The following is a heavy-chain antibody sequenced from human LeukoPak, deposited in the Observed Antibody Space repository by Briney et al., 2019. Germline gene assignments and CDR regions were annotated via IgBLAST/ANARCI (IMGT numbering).Heavy chain of an antibody. J-gene: IGHJ4*02. CDR1: GFTFSTYW. Sequence: GGSLRLSCAASGFTFSTYWMSWVRQAPGKGLEWVANINQDGSEKYYVDSVKGRFTISRDNAKNSLSLQMNSLRAEDTAVYYCARDDSGNYPFDSWGQGTLVTVSS. CDR2: INQDGSEK. CDR3: ARDDSGNYPFDS. D-gene: IGHD4-23*01. V-gene: IGHV3-7*01.